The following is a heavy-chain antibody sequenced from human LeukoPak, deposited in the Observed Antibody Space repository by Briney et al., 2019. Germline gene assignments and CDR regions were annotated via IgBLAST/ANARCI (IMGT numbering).Heavy chain of an antibody. D-gene: IGHD1-1*01. Sequence: GGSLRLSCAASGFTFSSYSMNWVRQAPGKGLEWVSSISSSSSYIYYADSVKGRFTISRDNAKNSLYLQMNSLRAEDTAVYYCASIKDYYNWNDRSGAFDIWGQGTMVTVPS. V-gene: IGHV3-21*01. J-gene: IGHJ3*02. CDR1: GFTFSSYS. CDR3: ASIKDYYNWNDRSGAFDI. CDR2: ISSSSSYI.